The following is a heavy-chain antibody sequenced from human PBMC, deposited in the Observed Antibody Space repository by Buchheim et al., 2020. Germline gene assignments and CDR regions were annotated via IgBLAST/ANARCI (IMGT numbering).Heavy chain of an antibody. CDR2: ISSNGRTI. CDR1: GFTFSNYQ. J-gene: IGHJ1*01. D-gene: IGHD3-22*01. CDR3: ARSPDYYDSSGYYYFQH. Sequence: EVQLVESGGGLVQPEGSLRLSCAASGFTFSNYQMNWVRQAPGKGLEWVSYISSNGRTIYNADSVKGRFTISRDNAKNSLYLQMNSLRAEDTAVYYCARSPDYYDSSGYYYFQHWGQGTL. V-gene: IGHV3-48*03.